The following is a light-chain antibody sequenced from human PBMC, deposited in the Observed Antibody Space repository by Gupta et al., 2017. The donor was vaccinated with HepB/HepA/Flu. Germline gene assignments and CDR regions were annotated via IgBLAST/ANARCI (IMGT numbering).Light chain of an antibody. CDR1: QRVISY. J-gene: IGKJ2*01. CDR3: QQCNNGPPTYT. V-gene: IGKV3-11*01. Sequence: EIVLTQSPATLSLSPGERATLSCRASQRVISYLTWYQQKPGQAPRLLISDASHRATGIAARFSGSGSGTDFTLTISSLEPEDFAVYYCQQCNNGPPTYTFGQGTRLEIK. CDR2: DAS.